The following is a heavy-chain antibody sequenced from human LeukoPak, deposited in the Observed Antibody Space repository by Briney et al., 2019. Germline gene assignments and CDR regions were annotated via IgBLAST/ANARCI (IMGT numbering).Heavy chain of an antibody. J-gene: IGHJ5*02. CDR3: ATVQYSSSWHWFDP. Sequence: ASVKVSFKVSGYTLTELSMHWVRQAPGKGLEWMEGFDPEDGETIYAQKFQGRVTMTEDTSTDTAYMELSSLRSEDTAVYYCATVQYSSSWHWFDPWGQGTLVTVSS. CDR1: GYTLTELS. D-gene: IGHD6-13*01. CDR2: FDPEDGET. V-gene: IGHV1-24*01.